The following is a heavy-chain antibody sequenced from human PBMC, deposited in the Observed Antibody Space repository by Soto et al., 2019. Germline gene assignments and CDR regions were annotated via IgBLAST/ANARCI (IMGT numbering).Heavy chain of an antibody. D-gene: IGHD2-2*01. V-gene: IGHV3-49*03. Sequence: GGSLRLSCTASGFTFGDYAMSWFRQAPGKGLEWVGFIRSKAYGGTTEYAASVKGRFTISRDDSKSIAYLQMNSLKTEDTAVYYCTRDRYCSSTSCPHDAFDIWGQGTMVTVSS. CDR1: GFTFGDYA. CDR2: IRSKAYGGTT. CDR3: TRDRYCSSTSCPHDAFDI. J-gene: IGHJ3*02.